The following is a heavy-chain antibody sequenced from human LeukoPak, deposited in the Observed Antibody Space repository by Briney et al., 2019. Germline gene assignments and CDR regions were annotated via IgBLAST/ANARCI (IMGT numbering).Heavy chain of an antibody. D-gene: IGHD6-13*01. V-gene: IGHV1-2*02. CDR1: GYTFTGYY. Sequence: ASVKVSCKASGYTFTGYYMHWVRQAPGQGLEWMGWINPNSGGTNYAQKFQGRVTMTRDTSISTAYMELSRLRSDDTAVYYCARSPLIAAAGTFSYWGQGTLVTVSS. CDR3: ARSPLIAAAGTFSY. J-gene: IGHJ4*02. CDR2: INPNSGGT.